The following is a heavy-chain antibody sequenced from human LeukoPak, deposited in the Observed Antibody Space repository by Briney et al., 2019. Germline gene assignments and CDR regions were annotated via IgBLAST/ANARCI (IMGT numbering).Heavy chain of an antibody. Sequence: SETLSLTCAVYGGSFSGYYWSWIRQPPGKGLEWIGEINHSGSTNYNPSLKSRVTISVDTSKNQFSLKLSSVTAADTAVYYCARGLYHYYGSGGYYRYWGQGTLVTVSS. D-gene: IGHD3-10*01. J-gene: IGHJ4*02. CDR3: ARGLYHYYGSGGYYRY. CDR2: INHSGST. CDR1: GGSFSGYY. V-gene: IGHV4-34*01.